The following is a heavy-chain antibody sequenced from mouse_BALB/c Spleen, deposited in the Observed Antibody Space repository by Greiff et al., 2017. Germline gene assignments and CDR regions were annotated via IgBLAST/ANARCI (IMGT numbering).Heavy chain of an antibody. Sequence: LVKTGASVKISCKASGYSFTGYYMHWVKQSHGKSLEWIGYISCYNGATSYNQKFKGKATFTVDTSSSTAYMQFNSLTSEDSAVYYCANSRQLGLREAYWGQGTLVTVSA. D-gene: IGHD3-2*01. CDR3: ANSRQLGLREAY. CDR1: GYSFTGYY. J-gene: IGHJ3*01. CDR2: ISCYNGAT. V-gene: IGHV1S34*01.